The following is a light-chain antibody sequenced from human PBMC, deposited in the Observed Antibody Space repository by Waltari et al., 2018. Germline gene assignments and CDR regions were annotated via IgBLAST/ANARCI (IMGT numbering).Light chain of an antibody. CDR2: GHN. CDR3: QSHDSSLSGSV. Sequence: QSVLTQPPPGQRVTISCTGSRSNIGAGYDVHWYQQLPGTAPKLLIYGHNTRPSGGPDRCSGSRSGTSASLAITGLQAEDEADYYCQSHDSSLSGSVFGGGTKLTVL. CDR1: RSNIGAGYD. V-gene: IGLV1-40*01. J-gene: IGLJ2*01.